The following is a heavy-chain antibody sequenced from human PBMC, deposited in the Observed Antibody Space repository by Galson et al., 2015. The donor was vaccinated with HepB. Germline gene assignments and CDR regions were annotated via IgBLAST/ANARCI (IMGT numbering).Heavy chain of an antibody. CDR2: INPNVGSA. Sequence: SVKVSCKASGYTFSNYYLHWVRQAPGQGLEWMGIINPNVGSASYAQKFQGGVTLTRDTSTSTVYMELSSLKSEDTAVYYCARGAYCSSPTCHLYYFDYWGQGTLVTVSS. D-gene: IGHD2-2*01. V-gene: IGHV1-46*01. CDR3: ARGAYCSSPTCHLYYFDY. CDR1: GYTFSNYY. J-gene: IGHJ4*02.